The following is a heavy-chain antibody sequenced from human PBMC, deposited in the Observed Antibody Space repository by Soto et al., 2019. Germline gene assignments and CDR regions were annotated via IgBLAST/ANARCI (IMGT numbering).Heavy chain of an antibody. D-gene: IGHD5-12*01. CDR3: ARGWDSGYDLLDYYYYYGMDV. V-gene: IGHV1-69*12. Sequence: QVQLVQSGAEVKKPGSSVKVSCKASGGTFSSYAISWVRQAPGQGLEWMGGIIPIFGTANYAQKFQGRVTITADESTSTAYMELSSLRSEDTVVYYCARGWDSGYDLLDYYYYYGMDVWGQGTTVTVSS. CDR2: IIPIFGTA. J-gene: IGHJ6*02. CDR1: GGTFSSYA.